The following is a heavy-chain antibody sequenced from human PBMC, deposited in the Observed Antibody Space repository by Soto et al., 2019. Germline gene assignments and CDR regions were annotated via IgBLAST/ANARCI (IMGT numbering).Heavy chain of an antibody. CDR3: ARGGIQLSYAFDY. CDR1: CTSVINYY. CDR2: IYTSGST. Sequence: SETLSLTCSVSCTSVINYYWSWIRQPAGKGLEHIGRIYTSGSTSYNPSLKSRVTMSMDTSQTQIYLNLTSVTAADTAVYYCARGGIQLSYAFDYWGQGIQVTVSS. J-gene: IGHJ4*02. D-gene: IGHD5-18*01. V-gene: IGHV4-4*07.